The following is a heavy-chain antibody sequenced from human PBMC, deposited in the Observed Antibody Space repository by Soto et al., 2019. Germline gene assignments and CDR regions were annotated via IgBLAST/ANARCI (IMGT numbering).Heavy chain of an antibody. J-gene: IGHJ6*03. V-gene: IGHV1-8*01. CDR3: ARGINEDMVRGVIIYYYYYYMDV. CDR1: GYTFTSYD. D-gene: IGHD3-10*01. CDR2: MNPNSGNT. Sequence: ASVKVSCKASGYTFTSYDINWVRQATGQGLEWMGWMNPNSGNTGYAQKFQGRVTMTRNTSISTAYMELSSLRSEDTAVYYCARGINEDMVRGVIIYYYYYYMDVWGKGTTVTVSS.